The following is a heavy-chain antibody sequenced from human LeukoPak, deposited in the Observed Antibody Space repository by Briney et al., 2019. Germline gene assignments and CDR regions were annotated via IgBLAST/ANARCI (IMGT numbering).Heavy chain of an antibody. Sequence: GGSLRLSCAASGFIFRSYAMSWVRQAPGKGLEWVSSVRCSGTNAIYADSVKGRFTISRDNSENSLYLQMNSLGAEDTAVYYCAKDFKYYDFWSFYPTPYYYYYMDVWGKGTTVTVSS. CDR1: GFIFRSYA. CDR3: AKDFKYYDFWSFYPTPYYYYYMDV. V-gene: IGHV3-23*01. J-gene: IGHJ6*03. D-gene: IGHD3-3*01. CDR2: VRCSGTNA.